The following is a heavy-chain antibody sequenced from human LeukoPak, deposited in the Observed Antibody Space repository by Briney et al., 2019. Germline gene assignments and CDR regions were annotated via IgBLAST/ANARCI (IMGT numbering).Heavy chain of an antibody. V-gene: IGHV3-23*01. CDR1: GFTFSTFA. CDR3: ARVFIRWNLPDHFDS. CDR2: IFPSGGEI. Sequence: GGSLRLSCAASGFTFSTFAMLWVRQPPGKGLEWVSSIFPSGGEIHYADSVRGRFTISRDNSKSILSLQMNSLRAEDTAVYYCARVFIRWNLPDHFDSWGQGTLVTVSS. J-gene: IGHJ4*02. D-gene: IGHD1-7*01.